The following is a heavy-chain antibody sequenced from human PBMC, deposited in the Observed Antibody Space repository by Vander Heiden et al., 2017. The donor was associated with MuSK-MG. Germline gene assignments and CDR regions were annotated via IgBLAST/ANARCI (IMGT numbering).Heavy chain of an antibody. V-gene: IGHV4-38-2*01. J-gene: IGHJ6*03. CDR1: GYSISSGYY. D-gene: IGHD5-12*01. Sequence: QVQLQESGPGLVKPSETLSLTCAVSGYSISSGYYWGWIRQPPGKGLEWIGSIYHSGSTYYNPSLKSRVTISVDTSKNQFSLKLSSVTAADTAVYYCARLRARRDGYKGSHYYYYYYMDVWGKGTTVTVSS. CDR3: ARLRARRDGYKGSHYYYYYYMDV. CDR2: IYHSGST.